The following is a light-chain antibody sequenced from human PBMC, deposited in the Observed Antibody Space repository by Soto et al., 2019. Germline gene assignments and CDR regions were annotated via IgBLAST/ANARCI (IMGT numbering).Light chain of an antibody. V-gene: IGKV1-12*01. CDR1: QPISNW. J-gene: IGKJ5*01. CDR2: VAS. CDR3: QQANSFPIT. Sequence: DIQMTQSPSFVSASVGDRVTITCRASQPISNWLAWYQQKAGKAPKLLIYVASALHSGVPSRFSGSGSGTEFTLTISSLQPEDFATYYCQQANSFPITFGLGRRLEI.